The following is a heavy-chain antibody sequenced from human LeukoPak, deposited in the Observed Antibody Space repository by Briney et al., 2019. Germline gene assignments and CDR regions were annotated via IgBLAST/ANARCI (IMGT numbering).Heavy chain of an antibody. CDR1: GFTFSSYW. Sequence: PGGSLRLSCTASGFTFSSYWMHWVRQAPGKGPVWVSRINSDGGTTSFADSVKGRFTISRDNAKNTLYLQMNSLRAEDTAVYYCAREDSSGYYPYYFDYWGQGTLVTVSS. CDR2: INSDGGTT. V-gene: IGHV3-74*01. D-gene: IGHD3-22*01. CDR3: AREDSSGYYPYYFDY. J-gene: IGHJ4*02.